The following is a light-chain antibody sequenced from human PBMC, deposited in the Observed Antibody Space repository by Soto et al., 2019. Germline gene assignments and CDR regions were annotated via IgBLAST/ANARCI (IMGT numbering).Light chain of an antibody. V-gene: IGLV2-14*01. CDR1: STDVGNYNY. Sequence: QSVLTQPASVSGSPGQSITISCTGTSTDVGNYNYVSWYQQHPGKAPKLLIYEVSNRPSGISNRLSGFKSGNTASLTISGLQAEDEADYYCSSYTTSITLFVFGTGTKVTVL. J-gene: IGLJ1*01. CDR2: EVS. CDR3: SSYTTSITLFV.